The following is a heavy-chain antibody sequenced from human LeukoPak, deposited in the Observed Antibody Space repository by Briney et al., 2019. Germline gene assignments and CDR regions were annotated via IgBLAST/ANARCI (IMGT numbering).Heavy chain of an antibody. J-gene: IGHJ4*02. V-gene: IGHV4-59*11. CDR2: IYYRGRT. D-gene: IGHD6-13*01. Sequence: PSETLSLTCTVSGGSISSHYWSWIRQPPGKGPEWIGYIYYRGRTYYNPSLKIRVTISVDRSKNQFSLKPSSVTAADTAVYYCALGIAAAFDYWGQGTLVTVSS. CDR3: ALGIAAAFDY. CDR1: GGSISSHY.